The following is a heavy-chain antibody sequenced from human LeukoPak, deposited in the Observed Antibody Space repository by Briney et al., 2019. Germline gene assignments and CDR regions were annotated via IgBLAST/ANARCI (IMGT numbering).Heavy chain of an antibody. CDR2: ISGSGGST. Sequence: PGGSLRLSCAASGFTFSSYAMSWVRQAPGKGLEWVSAISGSGGSTYYADSVKGRFTISRDNSKNTLYLQMNSLRAEDTAVYYCAKDYGSSGYRAIDYWGQGTLVTASS. J-gene: IGHJ4*02. V-gene: IGHV3-23*01. CDR3: AKDYGSSGYRAIDY. D-gene: IGHD3-22*01. CDR1: GFTFSSYA.